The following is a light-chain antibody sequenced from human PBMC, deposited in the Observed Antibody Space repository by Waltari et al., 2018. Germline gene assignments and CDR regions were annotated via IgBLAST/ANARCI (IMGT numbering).Light chain of an antibody. J-gene: IGKJ2*01. V-gene: IGKV3-11*02. CDR3: QQRSSWPPRYT. CDR1: QILSIY. Sequence: EIVLTQSPATLSLSPGESASLSCRANQILSIYLAWYQQKPGQTPRLLIYDASKRATGVPARFSGSGSERDFTLTISSLEPEDFAVYYCQQRSSWPPRYTFGQGTKLEIK. CDR2: DAS.